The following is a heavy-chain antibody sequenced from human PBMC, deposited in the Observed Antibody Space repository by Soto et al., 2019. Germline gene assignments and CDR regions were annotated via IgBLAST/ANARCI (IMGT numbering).Heavy chain of an antibody. CDR3: ARVNPEYSSSHYYYYGMDV. CDR1: GYTFTSYG. CDR2: ISAYNGNT. Sequence: ASVKVSCKASGYTFTSYGISWVRQAPGQGLEWMGWISAYNGNTNYAQKLQGRVTMTTDTSTSTAYMELRSLRSDDTAVYYCARVNPEYSSSHYYYYGMDVWGQGTTVTVSS. J-gene: IGHJ6*02. V-gene: IGHV1-18*01. D-gene: IGHD6-6*01.